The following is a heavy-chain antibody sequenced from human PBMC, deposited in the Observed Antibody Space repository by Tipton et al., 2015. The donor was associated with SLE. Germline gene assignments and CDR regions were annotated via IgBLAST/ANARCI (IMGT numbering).Heavy chain of an antibody. CDR3: ARMWRAARGYFDL. CDR2: IYTSGST. D-gene: IGHD6-6*01. Sequence: TLSLTCTVSGGSISSYYWSWIRQPPGKGLEWIGYIYTSGSTNYNPSLQSRVTISVDTSKNQFSLKLSSVTAADTAVYYCARMWRAARGYFDLWGRGTLVTVSS. V-gene: IGHV4-4*08. CDR1: GGSISSYY. J-gene: IGHJ2*01.